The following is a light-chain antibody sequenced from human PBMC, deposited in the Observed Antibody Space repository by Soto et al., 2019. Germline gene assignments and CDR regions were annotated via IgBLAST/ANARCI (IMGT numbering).Light chain of an antibody. CDR1: QSVDSN. V-gene: IGKV3-15*01. CDR2: AAS. J-gene: IGKJ4*02. CDR3: PQYNNRPPGGT. Sequence: EIVMTQSPATLSVSPGERATLSCRASQSVDSNVAWYQHKIGQSPRLLIYAASTRANGVPLMFSGSGSGTDFTLTSSSLKSGNFGHYYCPQYNNRPPGGTFGTGTEVEIK.